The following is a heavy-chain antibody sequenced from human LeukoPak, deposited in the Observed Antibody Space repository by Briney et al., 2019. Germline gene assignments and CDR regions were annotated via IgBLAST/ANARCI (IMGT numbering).Heavy chain of an antibody. CDR3: AKPSPYDYGDPRISFDY. J-gene: IGHJ4*02. Sequence: GASLRLSCAASGFTFSSYAMSWVRQAPGKGLEWVSAISGSGGSTYYADSVKGRFTISRDNSKNTLYLQMNSLGAEDTAVYYCAKPSPYDYGDPRISFDYWGQGTLVTVSS. D-gene: IGHD4-17*01. CDR2: ISGSGGST. V-gene: IGHV3-23*01. CDR1: GFTFSSYA.